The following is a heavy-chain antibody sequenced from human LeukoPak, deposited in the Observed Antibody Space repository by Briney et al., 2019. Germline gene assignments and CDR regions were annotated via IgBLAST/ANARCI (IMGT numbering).Heavy chain of an antibody. Sequence: SETLSLTCAVYGGSFSGYYWSWIRQPPGKGLEWIGEINHSGSTNYNPSLKSRVTISVDTSKNQFSLKLSSVTAEDTAVYYCARDKIVGATNFDYWGQGTLVTVSS. J-gene: IGHJ4*02. CDR1: GGSFSGYY. CDR2: INHSGST. D-gene: IGHD1-26*01. CDR3: ARDKIVGATNFDY. V-gene: IGHV4-34*01.